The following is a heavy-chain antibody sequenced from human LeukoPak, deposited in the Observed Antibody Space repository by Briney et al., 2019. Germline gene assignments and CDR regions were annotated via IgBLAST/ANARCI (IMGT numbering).Heavy chain of an antibody. V-gene: IGHV5-51*01. J-gene: IGHJ4*02. CDR1: GDRLTNNW. CDR2: IYPGNSDT. CDR3: ARFALTSSLDY. Sequence: GAALKISCKISGDRLTNNWIGWVRPVPGKGLGWLGLIYPGNSDTRYSPFFQGQVTFSVDTSISTAYLHWGGLKASDTAMYYCARFALTSSLDYWGQGTLVTVSS. D-gene: IGHD6-13*01.